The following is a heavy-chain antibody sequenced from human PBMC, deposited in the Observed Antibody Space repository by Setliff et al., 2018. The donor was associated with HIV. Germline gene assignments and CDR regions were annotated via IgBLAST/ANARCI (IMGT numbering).Heavy chain of an antibody. CDR3: ASDKIEDAFDI. CDR2: ISSSSSTI. Sequence: GGSLRLSCAASGFTFSTYAMNWVRQAPGKGLEWVSYISSSSSTIYYADSVKGRFTISRDNAKNSLYLQMNSLRAEDTAVYYCASDKIEDAFDIWGQGTMVTVSS. CDR1: GFTFSTYA. V-gene: IGHV3-48*01. J-gene: IGHJ3*02.